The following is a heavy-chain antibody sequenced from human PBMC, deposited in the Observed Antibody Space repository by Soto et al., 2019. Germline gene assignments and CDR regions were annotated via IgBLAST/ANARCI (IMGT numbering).Heavy chain of an antibody. D-gene: IGHD3-10*01. V-gene: IGHV4-59*08. CDR3: ARHDGSRSTDY. Sequence: SETLSVTWTVSGGSISSDYWNWIRQPPGKGLEWIGYIHSGSTTYSASLRSRVTISVDTSKNQFSLKLSSVTAADTAVYFCARHDGSRSTDYWGQGTLVTSPQ. CDR2: IHSGST. CDR1: GGSISSDY. J-gene: IGHJ4*02.